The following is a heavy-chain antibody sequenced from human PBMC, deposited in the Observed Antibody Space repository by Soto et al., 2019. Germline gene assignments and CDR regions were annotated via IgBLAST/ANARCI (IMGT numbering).Heavy chain of an antibody. CDR2: ITWDGADV. Sequence: EVQLVESGGGLVQPGGSLRLSCAASGFTFHDYVMLWVRQAPGKGLEWVSAITWDGADVNYADSVKGRFTISRDNAKNSLYLQMGRLRPEDTALYYCAKGRTRPATSPKCVQNWGQGTLVAFSS. J-gene: IGHJ1*01. D-gene: IGHD1-1*01. V-gene: IGHV3-9*01. CDR1: GFTFHDYV. CDR3: AKGRTRPATSPKCVQN.